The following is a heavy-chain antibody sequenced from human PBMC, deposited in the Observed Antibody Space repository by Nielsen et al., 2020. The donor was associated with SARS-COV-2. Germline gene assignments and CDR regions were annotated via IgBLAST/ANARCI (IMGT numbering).Heavy chain of an antibody. CDR3: ARAPSDYYGMDV. Sequence: ASVKVSCKASGYVFTSYWIHWVRQAPGQGLEWMGIIDPSGGSTRYAQRLQGRVAMTRDTSTRTVYIDLTSLRSEDMAVYYCARAPSDYYGMDVRGQGTLVTVSS. V-gene: IGHV1-46*04. CDR2: IDPSGGST. J-gene: IGHJ6*02. D-gene: IGHD3-3*01. CDR1: GYVFTSYW.